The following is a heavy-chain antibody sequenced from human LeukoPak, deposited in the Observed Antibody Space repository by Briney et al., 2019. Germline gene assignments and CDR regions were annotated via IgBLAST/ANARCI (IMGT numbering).Heavy chain of an antibody. V-gene: IGHV3-30-3*01. CDR3: ATSSMVRGGIGMDV. CDR1: GFTFSSYA. D-gene: IGHD3-10*01. J-gene: IGHJ6*02. CDR2: ISYDGSNK. Sequence: GRSLRLSCAASGFTFSSYAMHWVRQAPGKGLEWVAVISYDGSNKYYADSVKGRSTISRDNSKNTLYLQMNSLRAEDTAVYYCATSSMVRGGIGMDVWGQGTTVTVSS.